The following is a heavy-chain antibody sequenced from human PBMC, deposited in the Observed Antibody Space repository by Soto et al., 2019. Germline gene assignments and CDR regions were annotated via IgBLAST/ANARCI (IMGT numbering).Heavy chain of an antibody. V-gene: IGHV3-30*18. Sequence: QVQLVESGGGVVQPGRSLRLSCAASGFTFSSYGMHWVRQAPGKGLEWVAVISYDGSNKYYADSVKGRFTISRDNSKNPVELEMNRLRAEDTAVYFWAKERGYSLGYWGPGTLVPGSS. CDR1: GFTFSSYG. J-gene: IGHJ4*02. CDR2: ISYDGSNK. D-gene: IGHD6-13*01. CDR3: AKERGYSLGY.